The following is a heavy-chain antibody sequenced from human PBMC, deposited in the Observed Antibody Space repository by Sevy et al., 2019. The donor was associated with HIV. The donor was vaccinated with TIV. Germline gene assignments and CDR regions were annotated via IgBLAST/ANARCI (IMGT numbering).Heavy chain of an antibody. CDR2: IRYDGSDK. CDR1: GFTFSNFG. J-gene: IGHJ4*02. CDR3: AKDLAGPGRRYFDY. V-gene: IGHV3-30*02. D-gene: IGHD2-15*01. Sequence: GVSLRLSCTASGFTFSNFGMHWVRQVPGKGLEWVTFIRYDGSDKYYAASVKGRFTISRDDSKNTLYLQMDSLRAEDTAIYYCAKDLAGPGRRYFDYWGQGTLVTVS.